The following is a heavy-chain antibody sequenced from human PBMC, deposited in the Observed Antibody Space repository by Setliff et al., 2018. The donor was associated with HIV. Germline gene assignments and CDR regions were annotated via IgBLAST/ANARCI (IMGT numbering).Heavy chain of an antibody. CDR1: GGTSSTHA. CDR3: AGPRGDEAFDI. D-gene: IGHD3-10*01. CDR2: IISILDIT. V-gene: IGHV1-69*10. J-gene: IGHJ3*02. Sequence: WASVKVSCKASGGTSSTHAMNWVRQAPGQGLEWMGQIISILDITTYAQQLQGRVTITADESTSTFYMELSSLRSADTAVYYCAGPRGDEAFDIWGQGTKVTVSS.